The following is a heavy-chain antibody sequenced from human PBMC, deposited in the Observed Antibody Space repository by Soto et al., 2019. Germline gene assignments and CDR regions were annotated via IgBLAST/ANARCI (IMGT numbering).Heavy chain of an antibody. CDR2: IESDGDA. D-gene: IGHD3-16*01. J-gene: IGHJ5*02. CDR3: ARGGIEGVTWNWFDT. CDR1: GFTFSSHD. Sequence: EVQLVESGGGLVQPGGSLRLSCTASGFTFSSHDMHWVRQVTGKGLEWVSGIESDGDAKYLASVKGRFSISRENAKNSLHLQRNSRRAEDTAVYYCARGGIEGVTWNWFDTWGQGDLVTVSS. V-gene: IGHV3-13*01.